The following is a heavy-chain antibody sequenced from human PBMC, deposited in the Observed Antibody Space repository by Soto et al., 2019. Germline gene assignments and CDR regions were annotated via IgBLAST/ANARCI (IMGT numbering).Heavy chain of an antibody. V-gene: IGHV1-69*01. CDR2: IITIFGTA. Sequence: QVQLVQSGAEVKKPGSSVKVSCKASGGTFSSYAISWVRQAPGQGIEWMGGIITIFGTANYAQKFHGRVTITANETTSTAYMRLSSLRSEVTAVYYCARDRDSSCYYFVAWGQGTLVTVSS. D-gene: IGHD3-22*01. J-gene: IGHJ4*02. CDR3: ARDRDSSCYYFVA. CDR1: GGTFSSYA.